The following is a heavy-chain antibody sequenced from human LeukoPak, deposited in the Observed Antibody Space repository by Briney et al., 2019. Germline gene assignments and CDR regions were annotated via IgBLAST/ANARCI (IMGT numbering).Heavy chain of an antibody. V-gene: IGHV3-30-3*02. Sequence: GGSLRLSCAASGFTFSSYAMHWVRQAPGKGLEWVAVISYDGSNKYYADSVEGRFTISRDNSKNTLYLQMNSLRAEDTAVYYCAKSPGVVVAPAAVDYWGQGTLVTVSS. CDR3: AKSPGVVVAPAAVDY. J-gene: IGHJ4*02. D-gene: IGHD2-2*01. CDR2: ISYDGSNK. CDR1: GFTFSSYA.